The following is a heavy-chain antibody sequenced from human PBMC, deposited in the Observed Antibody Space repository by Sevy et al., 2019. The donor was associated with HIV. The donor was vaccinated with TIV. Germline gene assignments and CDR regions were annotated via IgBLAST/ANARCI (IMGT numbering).Heavy chain of an antibody. V-gene: IGHV4-4*02. Sequence: SETLSLTCAVSGGSISSSNWWSWVRQPPGKGLEWIGEVFHSGSTNYNPSLRSRLTISIDKSRNQFSLNLSSVTAADTAVYYCARDQRENDNWSGYDRNGGWFDPWGQGTLVTVSS. D-gene: IGHD3-3*01. CDR3: ARDQRENDNWSGYDRNGGWFDP. CDR1: GGSISSSNW. J-gene: IGHJ5*02. CDR2: VFHSGST.